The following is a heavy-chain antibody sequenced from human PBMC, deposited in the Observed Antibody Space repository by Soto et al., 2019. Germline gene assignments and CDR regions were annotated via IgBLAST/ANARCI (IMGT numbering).Heavy chain of an antibody. V-gene: IGHV4-31*11. CDR1: GGSISNGGYY. CDR3: ARDSHSHQPNHRWRGGYIDV. D-gene: IGHD3-10*01. J-gene: IGHJ6*03. Sequence: QVQLQESGPGMVKPSQNLSLTCAVSGGSISNGGYYWSWIRQHPGKDLEWIGSIYFNGSTYYNPSLKSRVTFSVSTSETLFSLKHSAVTAAEKAMYYCARDSHSHQPNHRWRGGYIDVWGKGTTVTVS. CDR2: IYFNGST.